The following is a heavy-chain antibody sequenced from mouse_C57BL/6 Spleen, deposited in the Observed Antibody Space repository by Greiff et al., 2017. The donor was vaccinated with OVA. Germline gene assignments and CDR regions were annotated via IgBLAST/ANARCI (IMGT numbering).Heavy chain of an antibody. CDR2: IYPGSGST. D-gene: IGHD1-1*01. V-gene: IGHV1-55*01. Sequence: VQLQQPGAELVKPGASVKLSCKASGYTFTSYWITWVKQRPGQGLEWIGDIYPGSGSTNYNEKFKSKATLTVDTSSSTAYMQLSSLTSEGSAVXDLAGADCYYGSSGYAMDYWGQGTSVTVSS. CDR3: AGADCYYGSSGYAMDY. CDR1: GYTFTSYW. J-gene: IGHJ4*01.